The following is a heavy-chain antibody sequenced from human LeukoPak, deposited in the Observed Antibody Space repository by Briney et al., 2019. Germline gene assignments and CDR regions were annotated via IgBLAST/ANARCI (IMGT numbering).Heavy chain of an antibody. CDR2: INTNTGNP. CDR1: GGTFSSFA. CDR3: ARDFRLAAAGTPPAY. V-gene: IGHV7-4-1*02. Sequence: ASVKVSCKASGGTFSSFAISWVRQVPGQGLEWMGWINTNTGNPTYAQGFTGRFVFSLDTSVSTAYLQISSLKAEDTAVYYCARDFRLAAAGTPPAYWGQGTLVTVSS. J-gene: IGHJ4*02. D-gene: IGHD6-13*01.